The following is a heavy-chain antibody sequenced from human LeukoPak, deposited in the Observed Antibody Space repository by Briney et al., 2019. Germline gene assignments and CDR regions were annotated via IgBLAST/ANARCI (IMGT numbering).Heavy chain of an antibody. Sequence: SETLSLTCTVSGGSISSYYWSWIRQPPGKELEWIGYIYYSGSTNYNPSLKSRVTISVDTSKNQFSLKLSSVTAADTAVYYCARDPSPAHYYYYYGMDVWGKGTTVTVSS. CDR3: ARDPSPAHYYYYYGMDV. V-gene: IGHV4-59*01. CDR2: IYYSGST. J-gene: IGHJ6*04. CDR1: GGSISSYY. D-gene: IGHD2-2*01.